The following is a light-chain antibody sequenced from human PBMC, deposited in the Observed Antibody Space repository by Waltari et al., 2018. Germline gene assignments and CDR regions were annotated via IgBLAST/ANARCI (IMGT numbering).Light chain of an antibody. V-gene: IGLV2-8*01. J-gene: IGLJ1*01. CDR1: SSDVGGYNF. Sequence: QSALTQPPSSSGSPGQSVTISCTGTSSDVGGYNFVSWYQQHPGKVPKLMIYDVSKRTSGVPDRFSGSKSGNTASLTVSGLQAGDEADYYCSSYAGSNNVFGTGTKVTVL. CDR3: SSYAGSNNV. CDR2: DVS.